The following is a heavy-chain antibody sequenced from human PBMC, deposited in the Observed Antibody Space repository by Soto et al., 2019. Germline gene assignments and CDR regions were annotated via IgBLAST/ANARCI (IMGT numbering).Heavy chain of an antibody. CDR2: ISYSGST. CDR1: GGSISSSF. J-gene: IGHJ6*02. Sequence: PSETLSLTCSVSGGSISSSFWSWIRQPPGKELEWIGYISYSGSTTYNPSLKSRITLSVDTSKNQFSLRVASVTAADTAVYYCARGHRAMEYYYYYGMDVWGQGTTVTVSS. CDR3: ARGHRAMEYYYYYGMDV. D-gene: IGHD5-18*01. V-gene: IGHV4-59*01.